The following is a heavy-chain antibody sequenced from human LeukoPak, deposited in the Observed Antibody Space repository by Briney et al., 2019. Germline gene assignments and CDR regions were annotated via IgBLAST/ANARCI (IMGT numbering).Heavy chain of an antibody. CDR2: IYYSGST. CDR1: GGSISSYY. CDR3: ARDGRWLQSEGAFDI. J-gene: IGHJ3*02. D-gene: IGHD5-24*01. V-gene: IGHV4-59*01. Sequence: PSETLSLTCTVSGGSISSYYWSWIRQPPGKGLEWIGYIYYSGSTNYNPSLKSRVTISVDTSKNQFSLKLSSVTAADTAVYYCARDGRWLQSEGAFDIWGQGTMVTVSS.